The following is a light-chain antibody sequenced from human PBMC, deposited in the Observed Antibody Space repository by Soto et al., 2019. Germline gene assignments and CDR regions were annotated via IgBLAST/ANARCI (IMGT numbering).Light chain of an antibody. V-gene: IGLV2-14*01. CDR1: SSDVGGYNY. CDR3: SSYTSSSTLYV. J-gene: IGLJ1*01. CDR2: DVS. Sequence: QSALTQPASVSGSPGPSITISCTGTSSDVGGYNYVSWYQQHPGKAPKLMIYDVSNRPSGVSNRFSGSKSGNTASLTISGLQAEDEAAYYCSSYTSSSTLYVFGTGTKVTVL.